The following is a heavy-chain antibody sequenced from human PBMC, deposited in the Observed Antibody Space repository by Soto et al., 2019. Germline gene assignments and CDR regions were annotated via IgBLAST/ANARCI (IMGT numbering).Heavy chain of an antibody. CDR3: AKDLIAAAGTYYYGMDV. V-gene: IGHV3-30-3*01. D-gene: IGHD6-13*01. CDR1: GLTFSSYS. J-gene: IGHJ6*02. Sequence: PGGSLRLSCAASGLTFSSYSMHWVRKAPGKGLEWVAVISYDGSNKYYADSVKGRFTISRDNSKNTLYLQMNSLRAEDTAVYYCAKDLIAAAGTYYYGMDVWGQGTTVTVSS. CDR2: ISYDGSNK.